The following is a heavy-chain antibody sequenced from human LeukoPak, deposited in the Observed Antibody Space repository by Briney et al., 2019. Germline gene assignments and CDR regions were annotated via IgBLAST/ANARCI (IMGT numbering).Heavy chain of an antibody. Sequence: SETLSLTCTVSGGSISSYYWSWIRQPPGKGLEWIGYIYTSGSTNYNPSLKSRVTISVDTSKNQFSLKLSSVTAADTAVYYCARHPYYYDSSGYYYHWFDPWDQGTLVTVSS. CDR1: GGSISSYY. CDR2: IYTSGST. J-gene: IGHJ5*02. V-gene: IGHV4-4*09. D-gene: IGHD3-22*01. CDR3: ARHPYYYDSSGYYYHWFDP.